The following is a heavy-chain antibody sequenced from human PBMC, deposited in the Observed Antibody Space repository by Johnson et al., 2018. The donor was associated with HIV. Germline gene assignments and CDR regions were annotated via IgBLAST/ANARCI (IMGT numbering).Heavy chain of an antibody. CDR1: GFRFSTSA. CDR3: AKERGKRWLHPRDAFDI. V-gene: IGHV3-48*01. CDR2: ISSSGSTI. Sequence: VQVLESGGGLVQPGGSLGLSCAASGFRFSTSAMTWVRQAPGKGLEWVSYISSSGSTIYYADSVKGRFTISRDNSKNTLYLRMNSLRPEDTAVFYCAKERGKRWLHPRDAFDIWGQGTMVTVSS. J-gene: IGHJ3*02. D-gene: IGHD5-24*01.